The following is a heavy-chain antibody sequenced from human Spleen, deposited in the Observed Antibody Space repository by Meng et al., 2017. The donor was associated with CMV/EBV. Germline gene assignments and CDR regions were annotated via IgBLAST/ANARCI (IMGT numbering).Heavy chain of an antibody. V-gene: IGHV1-2*02. J-gene: IGHJ6*02. D-gene: IGHD6-6*01. CDR3: ARDSDEYSSSSITRYYYYGMDV. CDR1: GYTFTDYY. Sequence: ASVKVSCKASGYTFTDYYIHWVRQAPGQGLEWMGWINPKSGGINYAQKFQGRVTITTDESTSTAYMELSSLRSEDTAVYYCARDSDEYSSSSITRYYYYGMDVWGQGTTVTVSS. CDR2: INPKSGGI.